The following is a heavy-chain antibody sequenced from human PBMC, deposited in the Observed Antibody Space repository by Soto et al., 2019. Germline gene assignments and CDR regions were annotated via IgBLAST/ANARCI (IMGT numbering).Heavy chain of an antibody. CDR1: GFSLTDYY. CDR2: ISSSGSYT. CDR3: ARVPQRKGSGSGWYYFDY. V-gene: IGHV3-11*06. J-gene: IGHJ4*02. D-gene: IGHD6-19*01. Sequence: GGSPRISCAASGFSLTDYYMGWIRPATGKGLEWVSYISSSGSYTNYVDSVKGRFPISRDNAKNALYLQMNSLRAEDTAVYYCARVPQRKGSGSGWYYFDYWGQGTLVTVSS.